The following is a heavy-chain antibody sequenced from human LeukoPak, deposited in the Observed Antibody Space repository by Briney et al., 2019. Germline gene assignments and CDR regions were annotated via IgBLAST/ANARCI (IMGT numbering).Heavy chain of an antibody. CDR2: ISYDGSNK. D-gene: IGHD2-2*01. J-gene: IGHJ3*02. CDR1: GFTFSSYG. V-gene: IGHV3-30*03. CDR3: ARLIVVELTDDAFDI. Sequence: GGSLRLSCAASGFTFSSYGVHWVRQAPGKGLEWVAVISYDGSNKYYADSVKGRFTISRDNSKNTLYLQMNSLRAEDTAVYYCARLIVVELTDDAFDIWGQGTMVTVSS.